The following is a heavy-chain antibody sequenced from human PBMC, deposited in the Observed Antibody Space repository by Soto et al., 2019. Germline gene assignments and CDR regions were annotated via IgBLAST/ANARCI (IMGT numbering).Heavy chain of an antibody. CDR1: GFAFSTYA. Sequence: PLGGPRLSCAASGFAFSTYAMTWVRQAPGKGLEWVSVISGSGGSSYYAASVKGRFTISRGNSKNTLFLQMNGLRAEDTAVYYCAKVTKRAAAGRYEYYKYGMDVWGQGTTVTVSS. D-gene: IGHD6-13*01. CDR3: AKVTKRAAAGRYEYYKYGMDV. CDR2: ISGSGGSS. V-gene: IGHV3-23*01. J-gene: IGHJ6*02.